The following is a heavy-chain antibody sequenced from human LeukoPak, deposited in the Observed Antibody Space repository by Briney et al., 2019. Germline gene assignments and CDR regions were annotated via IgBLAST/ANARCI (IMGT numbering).Heavy chain of an antibody. CDR2: IYNSESI. Sequence: PSETLSLTCTVSGGSISGYYWSWIRQPAGKGLEWIGRIYNSESINYNPSLKSRVTMSIDKSKNQFSLRLNSVTAADTAVYYCARDRGSSYTRDWFDPWGQGVLVTVSS. D-gene: IGHD2-2*02. V-gene: IGHV4-4*07. J-gene: IGHJ5*02. CDR3: ARDRGSSYTRDWFDP. CDR1: GGSISGYY.